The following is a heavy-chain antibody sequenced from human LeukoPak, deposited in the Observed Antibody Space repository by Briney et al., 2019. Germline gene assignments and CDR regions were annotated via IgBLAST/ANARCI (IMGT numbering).Heavy chain of an antibody. CDR1: GGSFSGYY. D-gene: IGHD5-18*01. V-gene: IGHV4-34*01. CDR3: ARGHRKHTAMVYYFDY. Sequence: PSETLSLICAVYGGSFSGYYWSWIRQPPGKGREWGGEINHSGSTNYNPSLKSRVTISVDTSKNQFSLKLSSVTAADTAVYYCARGHRKHTAMVYYFDYWGQGTLVTVSS. CDR2: INHSGST. J-gene: IGHJ4*02.